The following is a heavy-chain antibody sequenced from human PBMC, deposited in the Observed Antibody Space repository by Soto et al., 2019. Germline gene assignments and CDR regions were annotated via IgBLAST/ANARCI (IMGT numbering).Heavy chain of an antibody. CDR1: GITFSDAW. V-gene: IGHV3-15*01. CDR2: VKSIADAGAT. CDR3: TTGRYTFGLDS. D-gene: IGHD3-16*01. J-gene: IGHJ4*02. Sequence: PGGSLRLSCAASGITFSDAWMTWVRQVPGKGLEWVGRVKSIADAGATTYAAPVKGRFSISRDDSNSTLFLQMNSLKIEDTAVYYCTTGRYTFGLDSWGQGILVT.